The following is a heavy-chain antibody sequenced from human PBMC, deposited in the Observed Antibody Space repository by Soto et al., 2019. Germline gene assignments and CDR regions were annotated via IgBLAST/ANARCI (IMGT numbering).Heavy chain of an antibody. CDR3: ARRSSGWYFDY. D-gene: IGHD6-19*01. V-gene: IGHV3-23*01. J-gene: IGHJ4*02. CDR1: GFTFSSYA. CDR2: ISGSGGST. Sequence: EVQLLESGGGLVQPGGFLRISCAASGFTFSSYAMSWVRQAPGKGLEWVSAISGSGGSTYYADSVKGRFTISRDNSKNTLYLQMNSLRAEDTAVYYCARRSSGWYFDYWGQGTLVTVSS.